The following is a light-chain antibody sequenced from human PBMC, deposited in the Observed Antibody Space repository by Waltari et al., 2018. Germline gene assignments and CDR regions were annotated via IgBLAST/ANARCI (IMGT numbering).Light chain of an antibody. CDR2: LGS. J-gene: IGKJ2*03. V-gene: IGKV2-28*01. CDR3: MQALQTPR. CDR1: QSLLHSNGYNY. Sequence: DIVMNQSPLSLPVTPGEPASISCRSSQSLLHSNGYNYLDWYLQKPGQSPQLLIYLGSNRASGVPDRFSGSGSGTDFTLKISRVEAEDVGVYYCMQALQTPRFGQGTKL.